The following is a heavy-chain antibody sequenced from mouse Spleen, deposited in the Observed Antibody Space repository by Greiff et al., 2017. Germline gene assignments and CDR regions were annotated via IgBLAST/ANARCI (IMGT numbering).Heavy chain of an antibody. CDR1: GYTFTSYT. D-gene: IGHD2-1*01. CDR3: ARLDGNYAMDY. V-gene: IGHV1-4*01. Sequence: VKLVESGTELARPGASVKMSCKASGYTFTSYTMHWVKQRPGQGLEWIGYINPSSGYTNYNQKFKDKATLTADKSSSTAYMQLSSLTSEDSAVYYCARLDGNYAMDYWGQGTSVTVSS. J-gene: IGHJ4*01. CDR2: INPSSGYT.